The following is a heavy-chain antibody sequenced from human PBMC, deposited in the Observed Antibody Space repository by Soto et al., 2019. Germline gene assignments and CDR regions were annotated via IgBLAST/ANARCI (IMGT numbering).Heavy chain of an antibody. J-gene: IGHJ6*02. Sequence: SETLSLTCAVYGGSFSGYYWSWIRQPPGKGLEWIGEINHSGTTNYNPSLKSRVTISLDTSRNQFSLKLSSVTAADTAVYYCARAKVVVATFDYYYDVDVWGQGTTVTVSS. CDR1: GGSFSGYY. V-gene: IGHV4-34*01. CDR2: INHSGTT. D-gene: IGHD2-15*01. CDR3: ARAKVVVATFDYYYDVDV.